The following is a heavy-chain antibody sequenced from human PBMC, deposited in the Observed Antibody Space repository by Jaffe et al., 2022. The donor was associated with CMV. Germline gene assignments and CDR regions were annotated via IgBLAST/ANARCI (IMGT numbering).Heavy chain of an antibody. Sequence: EVQLVESGGGLVQPGGSLRLSCAASGFTFSTYEMNWVRQAPGKGLEWVSYISSSGSAIYYADSVKGRFTISRDNAKNSLYLQMNSLRAEDTAVYYCARDWGGDGYNPNWFDPWGQGTLVTVSS. CDR1: GFTFSTYE. CDR3: ARDWGGDGYNPNWFDP. CDR2: ISSSGSAI. J-gene: IGHJ5*02. V-gene: IGHV3-48*03. D-gene: IGHD2-21*01.